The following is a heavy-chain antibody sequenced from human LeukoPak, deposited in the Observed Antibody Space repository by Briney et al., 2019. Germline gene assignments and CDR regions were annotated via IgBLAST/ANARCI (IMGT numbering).Heavy chain of an antibody. J-gene: IGHJ3*02. CDR1: GGSISSSSYY. CDR3: ARTNYYDSSGYYGLYAFDI. D-gene: IGHD3-22*01. V-gene: IGHV4-39*07. Sequence: SETLSLTCTVSGGSISSSSYYWGWIRQPPGKGLEWIGSIYYSGSTNYNPSLKSRVTISVDTSKNQFSLKLSSVTAADTAVYYCARTNYYDSSGYYGLYAFDIWGQGTMVTVSS. CDR2: IYYSGST.